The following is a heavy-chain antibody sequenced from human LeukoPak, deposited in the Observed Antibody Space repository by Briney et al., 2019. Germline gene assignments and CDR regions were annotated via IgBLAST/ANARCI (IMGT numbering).Heavy chain of an antibody. CDR2: IIPIFGTA. Sequence: GASVKASCKASGGTFSSYAISWVRQAPGQGLEWMGRIIPIFGTANYAQKFQGRVTITTDESTSTAYMELSSLRSEDTAVYYCARGRFLEWLLVFDYWGQGTLVTVSS. D-gene: IGHD3-3*01. J-gene: IGHJ4*02. V-gene: IGHV1-69*05. CDR1: GGTFSSYA. CDR3: ARGRFLEWLLVFDY.